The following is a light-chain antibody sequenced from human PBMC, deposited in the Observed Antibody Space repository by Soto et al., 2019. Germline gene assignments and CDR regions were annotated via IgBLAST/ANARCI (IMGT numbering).Light chain of an antibody. CDR2: EVS. CDR3: SSYTVISTLV. V-gene: IGLV2-14*01. CDR1: RSDIGTYNY. Sequence: QSVLTQPASVSGSPGQSITISCTGTRSDIGTYNYVSWYQHHPGKAPKLIIYEVSNRPSGVSNRFSGSMSANTASLTISGLQADDEADYYCSSYTVISTLVFGTGTKLTVL. J-gene: IGLJ1*01.